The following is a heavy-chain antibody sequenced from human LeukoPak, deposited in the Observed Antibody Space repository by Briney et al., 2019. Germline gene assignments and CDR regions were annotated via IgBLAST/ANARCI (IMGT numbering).Heavy chain of an antibody. J-gene: IGHJ3*02. CDR2: IYYSGST. D-gene: IGHD6-13*01. CDR3: ARGIGNGYSSSWYPLTDAFDI. CDR1: GGSINSYY. Sequence: PSETLSLTCTVSGGSINSYYWNWIRQPPGKGLEWIGYIYYSGSTNYNPSLKSRVTISVDTSKNQFSLRLNSVTAADTAVYYCARGIGNGYSSSWYPLTDAFDIWGQGTMVTVSS. V-gene: IGHV4-59*01.